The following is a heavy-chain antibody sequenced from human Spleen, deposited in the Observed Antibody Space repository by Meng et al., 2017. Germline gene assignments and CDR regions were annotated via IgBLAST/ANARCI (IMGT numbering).Heavy chain of an antibody. Sequence: GSLRLSCTVSGYSISSGYYWGWIRQPPGKGLEWIGSIYHSGSTYYNPSLKSRVTISVDTSKNQFSLKLSSVTAADTAVYYCASPSQLWFGELLYWGQGTLVTVSS. CDR1: GYSISSGYY. D-gene: IGHD3-10*01. J-gene: IGHJ4*02. CDR2: IYHSGST. V-gene: IGHV4-38-2*02. CDR3: ASPSQLWFGELLY.